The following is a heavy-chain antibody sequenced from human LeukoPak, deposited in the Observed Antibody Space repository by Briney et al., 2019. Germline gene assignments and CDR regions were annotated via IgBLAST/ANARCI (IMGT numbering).Heavy chain of an antibody. J-gene: IGHJ4*02. CDR3: ARDSTDYGEHNY. Sequence: GGSLRLSCAASGFTFSDHYMDWVRQAPGKGPEWVGRSRNKANSYTTESAASVKGRFTISRDESKNSLYLQMNSLKREDTAVYYCARDSTDYGEHNYWGQGTLVTVSS. CDR1: GFTFSDHY. D-gene: IGHD4-17*01. CDR2: SRNKANSYTT. V-gene: IGHV3-72*01.